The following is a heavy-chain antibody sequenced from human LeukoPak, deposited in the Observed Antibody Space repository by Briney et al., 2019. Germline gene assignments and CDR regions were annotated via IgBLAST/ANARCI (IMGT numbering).Heavy chain of an antibody. Sequence: ASVKVSCKASGYTFTSYDINWVRQATGQGLEWMGWISAYNGNTNYAQKLQGRVTMTTDTSTSTAYMELRSLRSDDTAVYYCARVSTDGDYDFWSGYCPIDYWGQGTLVTVTS. CDR2: ISAYNGNT. J-gene: IGHJ4*02. CDR3: ARVSTDGDYDFWSGYCPIDY. D-gene: IGHD3-3*01. V-gene: IGHV1-18*01. CDR1: GYTFTSYD.